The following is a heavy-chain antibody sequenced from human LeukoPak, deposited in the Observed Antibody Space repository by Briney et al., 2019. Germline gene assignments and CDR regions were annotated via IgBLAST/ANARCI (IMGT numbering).Heavy chain of an antibody. D-gene: IGHD6-19*01. Sequence: GRSLRLSCAASGFTFSSYWMTWVRQAPGKGLEWVASIKQDGSERYSVDSVKGRFTISRDNAKNSLYLQMNSLRAEDTALYYCAKDIAVAGMTFWYFDLWGRGTLVTVSS. CDR2: IKQDGSER. V-gene: IGHV3-7*03. CDR3: AKDIAVAGMTFWYFDL. CDR1: GFTFSSYW. J-gene: IGHJ2*01.